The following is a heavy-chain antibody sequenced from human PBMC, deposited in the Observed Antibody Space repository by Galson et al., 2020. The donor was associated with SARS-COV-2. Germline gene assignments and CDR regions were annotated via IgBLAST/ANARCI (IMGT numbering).Heavy chain of an antibody. Sequence: ETSETLSLTCIVSGASIRSSYWNWIRQSPGKGLEWIGYIYHSGTSDYNPSLKSRVTISLDTSKNQCSLKLTAVTAADTAVYYCASQSEGFDYWGQGTRVTVSS. V-gene: IGHV4-59*08. J-gene: IGHJ4*02. CDR2: IYHSGTS. CDR3: ASQSEGFDY. CDR1: GASIRSSY.